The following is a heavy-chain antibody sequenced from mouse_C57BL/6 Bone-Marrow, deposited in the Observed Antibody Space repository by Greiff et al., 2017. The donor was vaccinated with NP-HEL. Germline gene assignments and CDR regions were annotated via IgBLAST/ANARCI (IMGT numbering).Heavy chain of an antibody. J-gene: IGHJ4*01. CDR3: ARGDYDYDDPYAMDY. CDR1: GFTFSDYY. CDR2: INYDGSST. Sequence: EVKLVESEGGLVQPGSSMKLSCTASGFTFSDYYMACVRQVPEKGLEWVANINYDGSSTYYLDSLKSRFIISRDNAKNILYLQMSSLKSEDTATYYCARGDYDYDDPYAMDYWGQGTSVTVSS. V-gene: IGHV5-16*01. D-gene: IGHD2-4*01.